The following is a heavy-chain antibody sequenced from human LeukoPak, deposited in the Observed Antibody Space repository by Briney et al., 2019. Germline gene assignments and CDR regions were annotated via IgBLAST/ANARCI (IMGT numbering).Heavy chain of an antibody. J-gene: IGHJ3*02. Sequence: GGSLRLSCAASGFTFSSYAMHWVRQAPGKGLEWVAVISYDGSNKYYADSVKGRFTISRDNSKNTLYLQMSSLRAEDTAVYYCARDQNAFDIWGQGTMVTVSS. V-gene: IGHV3-30-3*01. CDR1: GFTFSSYA. CDR3: ARDQNAFDI. CDR2: ISYDGSNK.